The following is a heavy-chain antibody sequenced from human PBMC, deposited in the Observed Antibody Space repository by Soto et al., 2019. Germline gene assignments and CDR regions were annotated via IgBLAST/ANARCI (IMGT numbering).Heavy chain of an antibody. CDR1: GYSFTSYW. D-gene: IGHD3-22*01. J-gene: IGHJ3*02. CDR2: IYPGDSDT. CDR3: ARHRFKYYYDSSGSLHAFDI. V-gene: IGHV5-51*01. Sequence: GESLKISCKGSGYSFTSYWISWVRQMPGKGLEWMGIIYPGDSDTRYSPSFQGQVTISADKSISTAYLQWSSLKASDTAMYYCARHRFKYYYDSSGSLHAFDIWGQGTMVTVSS.